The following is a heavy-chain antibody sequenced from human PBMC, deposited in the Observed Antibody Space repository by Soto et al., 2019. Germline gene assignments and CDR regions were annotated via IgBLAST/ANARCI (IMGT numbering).Heavy chain of an antibody. J-gene: IGHJ6*02. CDR1: GYTFTSYG. V-gene: IGHV1-18*01. D-gene: IGHD2-21*02. Sequence: GASVKVSCKASGYTFTSYGISWARQAPGQGLEWMGWISAYNGNTNYAQKLQGRVTMTTDTSTSTAYMELSRLRSDDTAVYYCARALMTRSPDVVTEGYYGMDVWGQGTTVTVSS. CDR3: ARALMTRSPDVVTEGYYGMDV. CDR2: ISAYNGNT.